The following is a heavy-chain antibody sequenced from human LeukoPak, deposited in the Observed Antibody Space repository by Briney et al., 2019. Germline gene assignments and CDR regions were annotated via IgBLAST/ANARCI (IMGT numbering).Heavy chain of an antibody. J-gene: IGHJ4*02. D-gene: IGHD3-22*01. CDR2: IIPILGIA. CDR1: GGTFSSYA. V-gene: IGHV1-69*04. Sequence: SVKVSCKASGGTFSSYAIGWVRQAPGQGLEWMGRIIPILGIANYAQKFQGRVTITADKSTSTAYMELSSLRSEDTAVYYCARELRYYYDSSGYYSVNFDYWGQGTLVTVSS. CDR3: ARELRYYYDSSGYYSVNFDY.